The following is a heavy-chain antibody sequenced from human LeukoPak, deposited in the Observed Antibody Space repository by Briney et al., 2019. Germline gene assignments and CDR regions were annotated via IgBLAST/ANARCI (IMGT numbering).Heavy chain of an antibody. Sequence: GGSLRLSCAASGFTFDDYAMHWVRQAPGKGLEWVSLISGDGGSTYYADSVKGRFTISRDNSKNSLYLQMNSLRTEDTALYYCAKGPCTNGVCYAYYFDYWGQGTLVTVS. CDR3: AKGPCTNGVCYAYYFDY. D-gene: IGHD2-8*01. CDR2: ISGDGGST. J-gene: IGHJ4*02. CDR1: GFTFDDYA. V-gene: IGHV3-43*02.